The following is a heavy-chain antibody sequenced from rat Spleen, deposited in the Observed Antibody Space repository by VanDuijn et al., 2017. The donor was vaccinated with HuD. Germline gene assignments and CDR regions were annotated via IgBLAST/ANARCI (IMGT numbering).Heavy chain of an antibody. CDR1: GFTFSNYD. J-gene: IGHJ2*01. D-gene: IGHD1-4*01. Sequence: EVQLVESGGGLVQPGRSMKLSCAASGFTFSNYDMAWVRQAPKKGLEWVATISYDGSSTNYRDFVKGRFTISRDNAKSTLYLQMDSLRSEDTATYYCARETGYNSYFDYWGQGVMVTVSS. V-gene: IGHV5-7*01. CDR2: ISYDGSST. CDR3: ARETGYNSYFDY.